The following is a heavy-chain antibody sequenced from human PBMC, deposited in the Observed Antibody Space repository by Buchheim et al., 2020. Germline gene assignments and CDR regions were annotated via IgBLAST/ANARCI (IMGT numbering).Heavy chain of an antibody. V-gene: IGHV4-31*03. CDR3: ARNYYDSSGYYYIDY. CDR2: IYYSGST. Sequence: QVQLQESGPGLVKPSQTLSLTCTVSGGSISSGGYYWSWIRQHPGKGLEWIGYIYYSGSTYYNPSLKRRVPISVDTSKNQFVLKLSAVTAADTAVYYCARNYYDSSGYYYIDYWGQGTL. J-gene: IGHJ4*02. CDR1: GGSISSGGYY. D-gene: IGHD3-22*01.